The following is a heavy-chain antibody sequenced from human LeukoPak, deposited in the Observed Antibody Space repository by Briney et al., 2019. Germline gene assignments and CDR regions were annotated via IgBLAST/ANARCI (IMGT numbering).Heavy chain of an antibody. V-gene: IGHV3-30*02. J-gene: IGHJ4*02. CDR2: IRYDGSNK. CDR3: AREGYDILTGYYRLGNFDY. CDR1: GFTLSTYG. Sequence: GGSLRLSCAASGFTLSTYGMHWVRQAPGKGLEWVAFIRYDGSNKYYADSVKGRFTISRDNAKNSLYLQMNSLRAEDTAVYYCAREGYDILTGYYRLGNFDYWGQGTLVTVSS. D-gene: IGHD3-9*01.